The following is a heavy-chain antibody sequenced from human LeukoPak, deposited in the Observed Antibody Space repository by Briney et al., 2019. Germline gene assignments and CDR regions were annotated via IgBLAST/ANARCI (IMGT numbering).Heavy chain of an antibody. V-gene: IGHV1-18*01. Sequence: ASVKVSCKASGYTFTSYGISWVRQAPGQGLEWMGWISAYNGDTNYAQKFQGRVTMTRDTSISAAYMELSSLRSDDTAFYYCARDGYGSGSYYADYWGQGTLVTVSS. CDR1: GYTFTSYG. CDR3: ARDGYGSGSYYADY. J-gene: IGHJ4*02. D-gene: IGHD3-10*01. CDR2: ISAYNGDT.